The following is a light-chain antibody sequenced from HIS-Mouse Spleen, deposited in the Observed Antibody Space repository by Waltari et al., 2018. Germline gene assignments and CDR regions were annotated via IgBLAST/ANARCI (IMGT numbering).Light chain of an antibody. J-gene: IGKJ1*01. CDR3: QKYNNWPPWT. CDR2: GAS. V-gene: IGKV3-15*01. CDR1: QSVSRN. Sequence: EIVMTQSPATLSVSPGERATLSCRASQSVSRNLAWYQQKPGQAPRILIYGASTRATGIPARFSGSGSGTEFTLTISSMQSEDFAVYYCQKYNNWPPWTFGQGTKVEIK.